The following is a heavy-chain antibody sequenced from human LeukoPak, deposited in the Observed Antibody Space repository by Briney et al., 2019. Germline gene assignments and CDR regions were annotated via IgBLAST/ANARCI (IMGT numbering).Heavy chain of an antibody. Sequence: GGSLRLSCAASGFTFSSYSMNWVRQAPGKGLEWVSSISSSSSYIYYADSVKGRFTISRDNAKNSLYLQMNSLRAEDTAVYYCAKDRGNYSPVRFDPWGQGTLVTVSS. CDR3: AKDRGNYSPVRFDP. J-gene: IGHJ5*02. V-gene: IGHV3-21*01. CDR2: ISSSSSYI. D-gene: IGHD3-16*01. CDR1: GFTFSSYS.